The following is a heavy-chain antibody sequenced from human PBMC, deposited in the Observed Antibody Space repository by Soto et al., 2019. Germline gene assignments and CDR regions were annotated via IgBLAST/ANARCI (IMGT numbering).Heavy chain of an antibody. CDR1: GCTCSSYA. D-gene: IGHD2-2*01. Sequence: PVVSLRLSCTASGCTCSSYARSWVSQATGKGLEWVSAISGSGGSTYYADSVKGRFTISRDNSKNTLYLQMNSLRAEDTAVYYCAKNPWTPAAFDYWGQGTLVTVSS. CDR2: ISGSGGST. J-gene: IGHJ4*02. CDR3: AKNPWTPAAFDY. V-gene: IGHV3-23*01.